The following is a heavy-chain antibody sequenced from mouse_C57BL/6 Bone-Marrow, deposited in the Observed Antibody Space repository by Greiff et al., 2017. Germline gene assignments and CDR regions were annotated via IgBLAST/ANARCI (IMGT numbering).Heavy chain of an antibody. CDR2: MYPGSGSI. Sequence: VQLQQSGAELVKPGASVKLSCKASGYTFTEYTINWVKPRSGQGLEWIGGMYPGSGSIKYKENFTDTATFTADKSSSTVYMELRRLTSDDSAVYFCARHGYGISPFAYWGQGTLVTVSA. CDR1: GYTFTEYT. CDR3: ARHGYGISPFAY. V-gene: IGHV1-62-2*01. J-gene: IGHJ3*01. D-gene: IGHD1-1*01.